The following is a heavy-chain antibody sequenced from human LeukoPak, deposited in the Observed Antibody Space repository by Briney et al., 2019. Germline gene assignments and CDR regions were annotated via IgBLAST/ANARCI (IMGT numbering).Heavy chain of an antibody. CDR2: IYSGGNT. Sequence: GGSLRLSCTVSGFTVSSNSMSWVRQAPGKGLEWVSFIYSGGNTHYSDSVKGRFTISRDNAKNSLYLQMNSLRAEDTAVYYCARPPSEVLWFGELSIWGQGTLVTVSS. J-gene: IGHJ4*02. V-gene: IGHV3-53*01. D-gene: IGHD3-10*01. CDR1: GFTVSSNS. CDR3: ARPPSEVLWFGELSI.